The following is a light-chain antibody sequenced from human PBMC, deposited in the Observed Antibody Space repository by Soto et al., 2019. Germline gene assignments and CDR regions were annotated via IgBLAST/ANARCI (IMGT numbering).Light chain of an antibody. Sequence: DIQMTQSPSSLSASVGDRVTITCRASQTISIFLNWYQHKPGKPPTLLIYTASSLQSGVPSRFSGSGSGTDFTLTISSLQPEDFATYYCQQSYKTPLTSGGGTKVEI. CDR3: QQSYKTPLT. CDR1: QTISIF. J-gene: IGKJ4*01. CDR2: TAS. V-gene: IGKV1-39*01.